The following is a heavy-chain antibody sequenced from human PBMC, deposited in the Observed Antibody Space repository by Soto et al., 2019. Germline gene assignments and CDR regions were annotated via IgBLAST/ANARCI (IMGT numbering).Heavy chain of an antibody. D-gene: IGHD3-22*01. Sequence: ASVKVSCKASGYTFTSYYMHWVRQAPGQGLERMGIINPSGGSTSYAQKFQGRVTMTRDTSTSTVYMELSSLRSEDTAVYYCATRDYYDSSGYQSFDYWGQGTLVTVSS. J-gene: IGHJ4*02. CDR2: INPSGGST. CDR3: ATRDYYDSSGYQSFDY. V-gene: IGHV1-46*03. CDR1: GYTFTSYY.